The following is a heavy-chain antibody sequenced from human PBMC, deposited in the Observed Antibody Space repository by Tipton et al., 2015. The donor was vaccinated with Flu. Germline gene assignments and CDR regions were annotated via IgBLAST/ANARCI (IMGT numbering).Heavy chain of an antibody. D-gene: IGHD3-16*01. V-gene: IGHV4-4*07. J-gene: IGHJ4*02. CDR2: IYSSGST. CDR3: ARSVTYYYDSSCSTFDY. Sequence: TLSLTCTVSGGSISSYYWSWIRQPAGKGLEWIGRIYSSGSTSYNPSLKSRVTMSVDTAENQFSLRLSSVTAADTAVYYCARSVTYYYDSSCSTFDYWGQGTLVTVSS. CDR1: GGSISSYY.